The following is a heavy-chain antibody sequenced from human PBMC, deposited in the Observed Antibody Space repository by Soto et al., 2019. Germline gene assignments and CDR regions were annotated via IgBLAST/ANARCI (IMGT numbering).Heavy chain of an antibody. D-gene: IGHD2-15*01. Sequence: SLRLSCAASGFTFSNAWMSWVRQAPGKGLEWVGRIKSKTDGGTTDYAAPVKGRFTISRDDSKNTLYLQMNSLKTEDTAVYYCTTGVHCSGGSCYPSPPRYNWFDPWGQGTLVTVSS. CDR2: IKSKTDGGTT. V-gene: IGHV3-15*01. CDR3: TTGVHCSGGSCYPSPPRYNWFDP. CDR1: GFTFSNAW. J-gene: IGHJ5*02.